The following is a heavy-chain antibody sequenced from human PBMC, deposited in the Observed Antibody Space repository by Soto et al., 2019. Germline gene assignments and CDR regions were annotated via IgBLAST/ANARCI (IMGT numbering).Heavy chain of an antibody. Sequence: GGALRLSCEAAGVAFDVHSMNWVRQVPGRGLDQGSSITRHCVSFWYAGSLSARFTISRDNASNSVYLHLSGLRDDDPAVYYCPPGFSYAGSCYSLRHVFDSWGQGALVTVSS. D-gene: IGHD2-21*01. CDR1: GVAFDVHS. V-gene: IGHV3-21*01. CDR3: PPGFSYAGSCYSLRHVFDS. CDR2: ITRHCVSF. J-gene: IGHJ4*02.